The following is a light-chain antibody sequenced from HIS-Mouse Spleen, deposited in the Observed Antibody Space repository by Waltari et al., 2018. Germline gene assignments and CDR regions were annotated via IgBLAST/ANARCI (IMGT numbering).Light chain of an antibody. CDR3: QQSYSTPFT. CDR2: AAS. J-gene: IGKJ3*01. CDR1: QSISSY. Sequence: DIQMTQSPSSLSASVGDRVTITCRASQSISSYLNWYQQKPGKAPKLLIYAASSLQSGVQSRFSGSGSRTEFTLTISSLQPEDFATYYCQQSYSTPFTFGPGTKVDIK. V-gene: IGKV1-39*01.